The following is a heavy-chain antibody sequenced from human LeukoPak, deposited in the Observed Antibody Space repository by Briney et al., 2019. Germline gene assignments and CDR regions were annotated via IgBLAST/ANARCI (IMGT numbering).Heavy chain of an antibody. CDR3: ARESSSWGFDY. D-gene: IGHD6-13*01. Sequence: GGSPRLSCAASGFTVSSNYMSWVRQAPGKGLEWVSVIYSGGSTYYADSVKGRFTISRDNSKNTLYLQMNSLRAEDTAVYYCARESSSWGFDYWGQGTLVTVSS. J-gene: IGHJ4*02. V-gene: IGHV3-66*01. CDR1: GFTVSSNY. CDR2: IYSGGST.